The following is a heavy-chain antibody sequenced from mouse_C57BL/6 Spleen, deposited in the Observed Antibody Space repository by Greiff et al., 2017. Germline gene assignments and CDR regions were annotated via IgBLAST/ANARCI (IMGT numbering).Heavy chain of an antibody. CDR1: GFTFSDYG. CDR3: ARLNGYYVMDY. J-gene: IGHJ4*01. Sequence: EVKVVESGGGLVKPGGSLTLSCAASGFTFSDYGMHWVRQAPEKGLEWVAYISSGSSTIYYADTVKGRFTISRDNAKNTLFLQMPSLRSEDTAMYYCARLNGYYVMDYWGQGTSVTVSS. V-gene: IGHV5-17*01. CDR2: ISSGSSTI.